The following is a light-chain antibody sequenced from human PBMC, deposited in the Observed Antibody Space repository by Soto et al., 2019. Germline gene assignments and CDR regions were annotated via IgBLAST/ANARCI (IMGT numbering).Light chain of an antibody. J-gene: IGLJ7*01. CDR2: DNN. V-gene: IGLV1-51*01. Sequence: QSVLTQPPSVSAAPGQKVTISCSGSSSNIGNNYVSWYQQLPGTAPKLLIYDNNKRPSGIPDRFSGSRSGTSATLGITGLQTGDEADYHCGAWDSSLKTAVFGGGTQLTVL. CDR1: SSNIGNNY. CDR3: GAWDSSLKTAV.